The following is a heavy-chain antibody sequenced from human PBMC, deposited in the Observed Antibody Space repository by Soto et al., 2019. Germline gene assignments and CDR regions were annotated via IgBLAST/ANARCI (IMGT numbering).Heavy chain of an antibody. Sequence: ASVKVSCKASGYTFTSYDINWVRQATGQGLEWMGWMNPNSGNTGYAQKFQGRVTMTRNTSISTAYMELSGLRSEDTAVYYCARAEKSTVTTYNWFDPWGQGTLVTVSS. J-gene: IGHJ5*02. CDR1: GYTFTSYD. CDR2: MNPNSGNT. D-gene: IGHD4-17*01. CDR3: ARAEKSTVTTYNWFDP. V-gene: IGHV1-8*01.